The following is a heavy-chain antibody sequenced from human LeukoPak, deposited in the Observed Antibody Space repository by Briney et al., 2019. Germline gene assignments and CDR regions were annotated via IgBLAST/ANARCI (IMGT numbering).Heavy chain of an antibody. D-gene: IGHD2-2*01. J-gene: IGHJ2*01. V-gene: IGHV4-31*03. CDR3: ARGRGYCSSTSCRHWYFDL. CDR2: IYFSGST. CDR1: GGSISRGGYY. Sequence: PSETLSLTCTVSGGSISRGGYYWSWIRQHPGKGLEWIGYIYFSGSTYYNPSLKSRVTISVDTSKNQFSLKLSSVTAADTAVYYCARGRGYCSSTSCRHWYFDLWGRGTLVTVSS.